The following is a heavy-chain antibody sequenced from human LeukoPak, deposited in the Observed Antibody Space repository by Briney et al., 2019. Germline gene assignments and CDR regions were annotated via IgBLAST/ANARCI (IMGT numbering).Heavy chain of an antibody. CDR2: INHSGST. Sequence: SETLSLTCSVSGGSISSYYWSWIRQPPGKGLEWIGEINHSGSTNYNPSLKSRVTISVDTSKNQFSLKLSSVTAADTAVYYCARPTIALLAFDIWGQGTMVTVSS. J-gene: IGHJ3*02. CDR3: ARPTIALLAFDI. D-gene: IGHD5-24*01. CDR1: GGSISSYY. V-gene: IGHV4-34*01.